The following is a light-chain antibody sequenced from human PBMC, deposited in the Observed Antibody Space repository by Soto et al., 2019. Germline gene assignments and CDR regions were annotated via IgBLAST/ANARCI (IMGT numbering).Light chain of an antibody. Sequence: DIRMTQSPPTLSASVGCRVTITCRASQSIGTWLAWYQQKPGKAPKLLIYDASSLERGVPSRFSGGGSGAEFTLTITSLQPEDFGTYYCQQYNGHTWMFGQGIKVDIK. CDR1: QSIGTW. CDR2: DAS. V-gene: IGKV1-5*01. CDR3: QQYNGHTWM. J-gene: IGKJ1*01.